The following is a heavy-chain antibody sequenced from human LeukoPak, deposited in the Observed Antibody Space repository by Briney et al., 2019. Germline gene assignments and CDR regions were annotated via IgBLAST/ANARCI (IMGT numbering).Heavy chain of an antibody. CDR1: GGSIGSYY. D-gene: IGHD6-19*01. CDR3: ARDKRVAVAGTYIYYYYMDV. CDR2: IYISGSGST. J-gene: IGHJ6*03. V-gene: IGHV4-4*07. Sequence: SETLSLTCTVSGGSIGSYYWSWIRQPAGKGLEWIGRIYISGSGSTNYNPSLKSRVTMSVDTSKNQFSLKLSSVTAADTAVYYCARDKRVAVAGTYIYYYYMDVWGNGTTVTISS.